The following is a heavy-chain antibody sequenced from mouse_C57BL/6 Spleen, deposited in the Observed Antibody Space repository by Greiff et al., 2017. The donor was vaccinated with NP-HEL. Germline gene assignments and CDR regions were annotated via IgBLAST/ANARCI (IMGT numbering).Heavy chain of an antibody. V-gene: IGHV1-69*01. CDR2: IDPSDSYT. J-gene: IGHJ1*03. Sequence: QVQLQQPGAELVMPGASVKLSCKASGYTFTSYWMHWVKQRPGQGLEWIGEIDPSDSYTNYNQKFKGKSTLTVDKSSSTAYMQLSSLTSEDSAVYYCARWITTVVGYFDVWGTGTTVTVSS. CDR3: ARWITTVVGYFDV. D-gene: IGHD1-1*01. CDR1: GYTFTSYW.